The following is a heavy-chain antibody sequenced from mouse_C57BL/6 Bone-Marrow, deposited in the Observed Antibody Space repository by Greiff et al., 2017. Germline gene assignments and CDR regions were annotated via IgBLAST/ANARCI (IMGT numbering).Heavy chain of an antibody. CDR3: ARTYYSNYGYFDY. Sequence: EVMLVESGGGLVKPGGSLKLSCAASGFTFSDYGMHWVRQAPEKGLEWVAYISSGSSTIYYAETVKGRFTISRDNAKNTLFLQMTSLKSEDTAMYYCARTYYSNYGYFDYWGQGTTLTVSS. CDR2: ISSGSSTI. J-gene: IGHJ2*01. V-gene: IGHV5-17*01. CDR1: GFTFSDYG. D-gene: IGHD2-5*01.